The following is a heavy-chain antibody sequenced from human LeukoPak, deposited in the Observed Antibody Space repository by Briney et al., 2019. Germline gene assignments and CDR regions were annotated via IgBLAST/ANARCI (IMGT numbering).Heavy chain of an antibody. D-gene: IGHD6-19*01. CDR3: AKSGSGWPYYYYYMDV. Sequence: GGSLRLSCAASGFTLSSYWMHWVRQAPGKGLVWVSAISGSGGSTYYADSVKGRFTISRDNSKNALYLQMNSLRAEDTAVYYCAKSGSGWPYYYYYMDVWGKGTTVTISS. J-gene: IGHJ6*03. V-gene: IGHV3-23*01. CDR2: ISGSGGST. CDR1: GFTLSSYW.